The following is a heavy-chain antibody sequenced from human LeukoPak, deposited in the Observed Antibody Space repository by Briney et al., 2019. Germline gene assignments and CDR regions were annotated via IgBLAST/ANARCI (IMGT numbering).Heavy chain of an antibody. V-gene: IGHV3-15*01. Sequence: GGSLRLSCAASGFTFSSYAMHWVRQAAGKGLEWLGRIKRETDGGTIDYAAPVKGRFTISRDDSRNTLYLQMDSLKIEDTAVYYCTTDRYYDNSELQFQHWGQGTLVTVSS. CDR1: GFTFSSYA. CDR2: IKRETDGGTI. D-gene: IGHD3-22*01. J-gene: IGHJ1*01. CDR3: TTDRYYDNSELQFQH.